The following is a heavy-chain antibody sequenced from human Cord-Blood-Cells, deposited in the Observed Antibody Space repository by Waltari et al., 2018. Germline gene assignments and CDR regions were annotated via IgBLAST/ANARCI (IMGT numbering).Heavy chain of an antibody. CDR3: ARSGYFGDAFDI. CDR2: ISSSSSYI. Sequence: EVQLVESGGGLVKPGGSLRLSCAASGFTFSSYSMNWVRQAPGKGLEWVSSISSSSSYIYYADSVKGRFTISRDNANNSLYLQMNSLRAEDTAVYYCARSGYFGDAFDIWGQGTMVTVSS. J-gene: IGHJ3*02. D-gene: IGHD3-10*01. V-gene: IGHV3-21*01. CDR1: GFTFSSYS.